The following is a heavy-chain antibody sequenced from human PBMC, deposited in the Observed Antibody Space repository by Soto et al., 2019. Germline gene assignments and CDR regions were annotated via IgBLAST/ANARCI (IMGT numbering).Heavy chain of an antibody. CDR1: GVSISSYY. CDR2: IYYSGST. CDR3: ARPYCSSTSCYDFDWFDP. V-gene: IGHV4-59*01. Sequence: SETLSLTCTVSGVSISSYYWSWIRQPPGKGLEWIGYIYYSGSTNYNPSLKSQVTISVDTSKNQFSLKLSSVTAADTAVYYCARPYCSSTSCYDFDWFDPWGQGTLVTVSS. D-gene: IGHD2-2*01. J-gene: IGHJ5*02.